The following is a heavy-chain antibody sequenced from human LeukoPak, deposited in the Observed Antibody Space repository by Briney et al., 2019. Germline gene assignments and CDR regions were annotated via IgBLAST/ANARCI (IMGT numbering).Heavy chain of an antibody. D-gene: IGHD5-18*01. Sequence: PSETLSLTCTVSGGSISGYYWSWIRQPPGKGLEWIGYIYYSGSTNYNPSLKSRVTISVDTSKNQFSLKLSSVTAADTAVYYCARLGYSYGPDYWGQGTLVTVSS. CDR1: GGSISGYY. CDR3: ARLGYSYGPDY. J-gene: IGHJ4*02. CDR2: IYYSGST. V-gene: IGHV4-59*01.